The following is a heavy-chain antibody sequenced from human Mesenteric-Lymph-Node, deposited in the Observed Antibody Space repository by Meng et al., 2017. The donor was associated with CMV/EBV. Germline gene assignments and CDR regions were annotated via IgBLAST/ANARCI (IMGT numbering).Heavy chain of an antibody. J-gene: IGHJ5*02. D-gene: IGHD3-3*01. CDR3: VRGPRGAFGVATKFDP. Sequence: GESLKISCAASGFSFSSFAMTWVRQAPGKGLEWVSVIYTDSYRTFYADSVKGRFTISRDNARDSLYLQMNSLRVDDTAVYYCVRGPRGAFGVATKFDPWGPGTLVTVSS. V-gene: IGHV3-23*03. CDR2: IYTDSYRT. CDR1: GFSFSSFA.